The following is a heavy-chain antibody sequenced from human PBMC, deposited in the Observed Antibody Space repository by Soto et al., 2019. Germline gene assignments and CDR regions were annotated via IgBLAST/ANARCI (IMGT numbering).Heavy chain of an antibody. Sequence: GGSLRLSCAASGFTFSSYWMSWVRQAPGKGLEWVANIKQDGSEKYYVDSVKGRFTISRDNAKNSLYLQMNSLRAEDTAVYYCARDFADYGDYDHFDYWGQGTLVTVSS. CDR1: GFTFSSYW. J-gene: IGHJ4*02. CDR3: ARDFADYGDYDHFDY. V-gene: IGHV3-7*01. D-gene: IGHD4-17*01. CDR2: IKQDGSEK.